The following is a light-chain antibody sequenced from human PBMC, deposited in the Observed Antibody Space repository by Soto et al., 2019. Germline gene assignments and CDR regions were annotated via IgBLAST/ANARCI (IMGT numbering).Light chain of an antibody. CDR1: QSISSY. CDR2: AAS. CDR3: QQSYSTPQGT. J-gene: IGKJ1*01. Sequence: DIQMTQSPSSLSASVGDRVTITCRASQSISSYLNWYQQKPGKAPKLLIYAASSLQSGVPSRLSGSGSGTDFTLNISSLQPEDFATYYCQQSYSTPQGTFGQGTKVEIK. V-gene: IGKV1-39*01.